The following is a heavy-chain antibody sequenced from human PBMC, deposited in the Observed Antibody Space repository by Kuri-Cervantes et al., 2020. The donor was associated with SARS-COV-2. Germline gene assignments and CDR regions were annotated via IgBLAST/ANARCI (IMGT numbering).Heavy chain of an antibody. Sequence: ASVKVSCKASGYTFTGYGISWVRQAPGQGLEWMGWISAYNGNTNYAQKLQGRVTMTTDTSTSTAYMELRSLRAEDTTVYYCARDYGSYRTVAFDYWGQGTLVTVSS. V-gene: IGHV1-18*01. J-gene: IGHJ4*02. CDR1: GYTFTGYG. D-gene: IGHD1-26*01. CDR3: ARDYGSYRTVAFDY. CDR2: ISAYNGNT.